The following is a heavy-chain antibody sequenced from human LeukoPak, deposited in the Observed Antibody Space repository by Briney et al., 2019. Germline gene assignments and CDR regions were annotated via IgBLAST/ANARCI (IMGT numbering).Heavy chain of an antibody. CDR2: INHSGST. Sequence: SETLSLTCAVYGGSFSGYYWSWIRQPPGKGLEWIGEINHSGSTNYNPSLKSRVTISVDTSKNQFSLKLSSVTAADTAVYYCARDGYYDYVWGSYRHTLDYWGQGTLVTVSS. D-gene: IGHD3-16*02. J-gene: IGHJ4*02. V-gene: IGHV4-34*01. CDR1: GGSFSGYY. CDR3: ARDGYYDYVWGSYRHTLDY.